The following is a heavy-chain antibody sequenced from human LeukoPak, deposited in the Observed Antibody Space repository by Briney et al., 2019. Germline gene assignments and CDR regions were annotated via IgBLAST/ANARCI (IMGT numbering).Heavy chain of an antibody. CDR2: IYYSGST. V-gene: IGHV4-59*01. CDR3: ASARLGSGLEGAFDI. D-gene: IGHD6-25*01. CDR1: GGSISSYF. Sequence: SETLSLTCTVSGGSISSYFWSWIRQPPGKGLEWIGYIYYSGSTNYNPSLKSRVTISVDTSKNQFSLKLSSVTAADTAVYYCASARLGSGLEGAFDIWGQGTMVTGSS. J-gene: IGHJ3*02.